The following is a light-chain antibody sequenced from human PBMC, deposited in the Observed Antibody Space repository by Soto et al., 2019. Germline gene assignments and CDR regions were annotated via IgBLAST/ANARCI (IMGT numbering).Light chain of an antibody. Sequence: QSALTQAASASGSPGQSITISCTGTSSDVGAYNHVSWYQQHPGKAPKVMIYEVSNRPSGVSNRFSGSKSGNTASLTISGLQAEDEADYYCASHTASSTWVFGGGTKVTVL. CDR2: EVS. CDR3: ASHTASSTWV. CDR1: SSDVGAYNH. V-gene: IGLV2-14*01. J-gene: IGLJ3*02.